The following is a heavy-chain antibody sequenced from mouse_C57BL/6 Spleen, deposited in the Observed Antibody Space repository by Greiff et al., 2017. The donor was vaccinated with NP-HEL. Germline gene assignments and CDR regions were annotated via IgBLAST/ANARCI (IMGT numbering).Heavy chain of an antibody. CDR1: GFNIKDYY. D-gene: IGHD2-5*01. Sequence: VQLKESGAELVKPGASVKLSCTASGFNIKDYYMHWVKQRTEQGLEWIGRIDPEDGETKYAPKFQGKATITADTSSNTAYLQLSSLTSEDTAVYYCASPYSNSWYFDVWGTGTTVTVSS. J-gene: IGHJ1*03. CDR3: ASPYSNSWYFDV. V-gene: IGHV14-2*01. CDR2: IDPEDGET.